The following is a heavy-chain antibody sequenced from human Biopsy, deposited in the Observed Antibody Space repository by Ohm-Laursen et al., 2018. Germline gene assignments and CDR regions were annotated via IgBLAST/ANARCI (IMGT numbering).Heavy chain of an antibody. J-gene: IGHJ4*02. CDR2: INHSGST. CDR1: GGSFSGYY. Sequence: PSETLSLTCAVYGGSFSGYYWSWIRQPPGQGLEWIGEINHSGSTNYNSSLKSRVTISVDTSKNQFSLKLSSVTAADTAVYYCARGRLRAVARFDYWGQGTLVTVSS. CDR3: ARGRLRAVARFDY. V-gene: IGHV4-34*01. D-gene: IGHD6-19*01.